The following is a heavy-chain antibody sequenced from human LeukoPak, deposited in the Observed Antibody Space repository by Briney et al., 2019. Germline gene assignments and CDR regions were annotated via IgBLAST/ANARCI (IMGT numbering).Heavy chain of an antibody. CDR3: AVNGVAAYYFDY. CDR2: IDTNGHST. V-gene: IGHV3-23*01. Sequence: GGSLRLSCAASGFTFTNYAMSWVRQAPGKGLEGVSFIDTNGHSTYYADSVRGRFTISRDNAKNTLYPQMNSLRAEDTAVYYCAVNGVAAYYFDYWGQGTLVTVSS. CDR1: GFTFTNYA. D-gene: IGHD2-15*01. J-gene: IGHJ4*02.